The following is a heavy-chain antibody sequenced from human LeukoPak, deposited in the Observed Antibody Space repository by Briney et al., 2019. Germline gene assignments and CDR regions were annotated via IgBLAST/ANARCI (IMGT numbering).Heavy chain of an antibody. J-gene: IGHJ4*02. Sequence: GGSLRLSCAASGFTFNSYAMNWVRQAPGKGLEWVSTITTNGGTTYYADSVKGRFTISRDNSKNTLYLQMNSLRAEDTAVYYCARKSAARLAVVDYWGQGTLVTVSS. CDR2: ITTNGGTT. V-gene: IGHV3-23*01. CDR3: ARKSAARLAVVDY. CDR1: GFTFNSYA. D-gene: IGHD6-19*01.